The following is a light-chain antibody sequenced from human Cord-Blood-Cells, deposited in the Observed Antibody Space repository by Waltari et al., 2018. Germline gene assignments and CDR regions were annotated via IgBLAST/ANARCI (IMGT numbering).Light chain of an antibody. J-gene: IGKJ1*01. CDR2: LGS. CDR1: QSLRHSNGYNN. V-gene: IGKV2-28*01. CDR3: MRARQAPPT. Sequence: DSVMTQSPLSLHVSPGEPASLSCRLSQSLRHSNGYNNLDWYLQKPGQSPQLLIYLGSNWDIGLPDRLSGSGLGKDLPLKISRVDAEDFGVYDGMRARQAPPTFGQGTKVEIK.